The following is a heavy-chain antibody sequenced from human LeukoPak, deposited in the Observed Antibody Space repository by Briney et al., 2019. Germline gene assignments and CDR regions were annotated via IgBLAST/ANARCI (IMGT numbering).Heavy chain of an antibody. CDR3: ARRPDGTSHFDY. V-gene: IGHV4-59*08. CDR1: GGSIRSYF. D-gene: IGHD6-6*01. J-gene: IGHJ4*02. Sequence: SETLSLTCTVSGGSIRSYFWSWIRQPPGKGLEWIGYIYYSGSTNYNPSLKSRVTISVDTSKKQFSLKLSSVTAADTAVYYCARRPDGTSHFDYWGQGTLVTVSS. CDR2: IYYSGST.